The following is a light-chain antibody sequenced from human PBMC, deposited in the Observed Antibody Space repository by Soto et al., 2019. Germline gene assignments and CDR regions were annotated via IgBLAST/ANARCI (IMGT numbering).Light chain of an antibody. Sequence: SVLTQPPSVSGDPGQRVTISCTGCSSNIGAGCEVHWYQHLPGKAPKLLVYGNTNRPSGVPDRFSGSKSGTSASLAITGLQAEDEADYYCQSYDSSLSASYVFGGGTKVTVL. CDR1: SSNIGAGCE. CDR3: QSYDSSLSASYV. V-gene: IGLV1-40*01. CDR2: GNT. J-gene: IGLJ1*01.